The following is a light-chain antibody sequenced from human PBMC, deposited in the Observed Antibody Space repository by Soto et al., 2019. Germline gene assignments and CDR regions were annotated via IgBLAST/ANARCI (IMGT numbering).Light chain of an antibody. CDR1: TSNIGTNT. V-gene: IGLV1-47*01. J-gene: IGLJ1*01. CDR2: RNN. CDR3: AAWDDSLSGYV. Sequence: QSVLTQSPSASGTPGQRVSISCSGSTSNIGTNTVSWYQHVPGTAPKLLIYRNNQRPSGVPDRFSGSKSGTSASLAISGLRSEDEADYYCAAWDDSLSGYVFGTGTKLTVL.